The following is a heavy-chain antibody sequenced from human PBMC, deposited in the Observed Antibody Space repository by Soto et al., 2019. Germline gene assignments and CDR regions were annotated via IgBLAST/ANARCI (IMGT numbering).Heavy chain of an antibody. V-gene: IGHV1-3*01. D-gene: IGHD3-10*01. J-gene: IGHJ3*02. Sequence: VASVKVSCKASGYTFTSYAMHWVRQAPGQRLEWMGWINAGNGNTKYSQKFQGRVTITRDTSAGTAYMELSSLRSEDTAVYYCARAGWLGSGSDAFDIWGQGTMVTVSS. CDR1: GYTFTSYA. CDR3: ARAGWLGSGSDAFDI. CDR2: INAGNGNT.